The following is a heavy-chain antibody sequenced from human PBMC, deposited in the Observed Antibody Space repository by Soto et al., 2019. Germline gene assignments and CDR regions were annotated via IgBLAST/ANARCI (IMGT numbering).Heavy chain of an antibody. D-gene: IGHD3-22*01. V-gene: IGHV1-18*01. Sequence: QVQLVQSGAEVKKPGASVKVSCKASGYTFTSYGISWVRQAPGQGLEWMGWISAYNGNTNYAQKLQGRVTMTTDTXTXKAYMELRSLRSDDTAVYYCARDAPYYYDSSGYYLHWGQGTMVTVSS. CDR2: ISAYNGNT. J-gene: IGHJ3*01. CDR1: GYTFTSYG. CDR3: ARDAPYYYDSSGYYLH.